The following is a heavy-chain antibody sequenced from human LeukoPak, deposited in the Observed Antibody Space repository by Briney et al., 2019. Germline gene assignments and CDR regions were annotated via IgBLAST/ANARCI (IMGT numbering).Heavy chain of an antibody. V-gene: IGHV3-48*01. CDR1: GFTFSSYS. CDR3: AKESHTYGDYAYFDY. J-gene: IGHJ4*02. D-gene: IGHD4-17*01. CDR2: ITSGSGTV. Sequence: GGSLRLSCAASGFTFSSYSMNWVRQAPGKGLEWLSCITSGSGTVYYADSVKGRFAISRDNANNSLYLQMNSLRAEDTAVCYCAKESHTYGDYAYFDYWGQGTLVTVSS.